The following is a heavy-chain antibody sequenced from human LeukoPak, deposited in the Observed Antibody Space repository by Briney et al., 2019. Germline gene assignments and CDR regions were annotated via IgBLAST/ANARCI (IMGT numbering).Heavy chain of an antibody. CDR1: GYNFATYW. V-gene: IGHV5-51*01. J-gene: IGHJ4*02. CDR3: ASLQNTVGGGRHFDH. Sequence: GESLKISCKGSGYNFATYWIGWMRQMPGKGLEWMGIIYPGDSDTRNSPSFQGQVSFSVDTSINTAYLQWSSLKASDTAMYYCASLQNTVGGGRHFDHRGQGTLVTVSS. D-gene: IGHD1-26*01. CDR2: IYPGDSDT.